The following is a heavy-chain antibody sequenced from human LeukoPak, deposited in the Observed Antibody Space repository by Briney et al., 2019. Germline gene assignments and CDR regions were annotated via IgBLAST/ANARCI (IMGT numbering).Heavy chain of an antibody. Sequence: GGSLRLSCAASGFTFSSYEMNWVRQAPGKGLEWVSYISSSGSTIYYADSVKGRFTISRDNAKNSLYLQMNSLRAEDTAVYHCARESGSGYYYYGMDVWGKGTTVTVSS. J-gene: IGHJ6*04. CDR3: ARESGSGYYYYGMDV. CDR1: GFTFSSYE. CDR2: ISSSGSTI. V-gene: IGHV3-48*03. D-gene: IGHD3-10*01.